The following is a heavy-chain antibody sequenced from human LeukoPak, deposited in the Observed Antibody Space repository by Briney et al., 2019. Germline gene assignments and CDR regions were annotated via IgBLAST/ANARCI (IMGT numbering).Heavy chain of an antibody. V-gene: IGHV3-11*01. Sequence: GVSLTLPCAASGFTCSDYYMTWIRQAPGKGLVWVSHISRSSETIYYADSVQGRFTVTRDNGKKSLYLQMSYVGAEDTAVYYCVREAKMTNILWGQGTLVTVSS. D-gene: IGHD2-21*01. CDR2: ISRSSETI. J-gene: IGHJ4*02. CDR1: GFTCSDYY. CDR3: VREAKMTNIL.